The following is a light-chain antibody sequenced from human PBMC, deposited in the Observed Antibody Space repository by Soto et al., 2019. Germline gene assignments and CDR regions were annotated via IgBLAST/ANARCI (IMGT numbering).Light chain of an antibody. CDR1: QSISSS. CDR3: QEPSYRPWT. V-gene: IGKV3-11*01. J-gene: IGKJ1*01. Sequence: ESVLTIYPATLSLSPGERASLSCRASQSISSSFLAWYQQKPGQAPRLLIYDASNRATGIPARFSGSGSGTDFTLTISILDAEDFVVYCCQEPSYRPWTFGQGSKVDI. CDR2: DAS.